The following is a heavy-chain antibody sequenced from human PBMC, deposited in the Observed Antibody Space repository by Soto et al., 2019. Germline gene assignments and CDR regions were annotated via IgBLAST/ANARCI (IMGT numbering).Heavy chain of an antibody. J-gene: IGHJ5*02. CDR2: INHSGST. Sequence: SETLSLTCAVYGGSFSGYYWSWIRQPPGKGLEWIGEINHSGSTNYNPSLKSRVTISVDTSKNQFSLKLSSVTAADTAVYYCARARHKYSSGWYPLAYGGFDHWGQGTLVTVSS. V-gene: IGHV4-34*01. CDR1: GGSFSGYY. CDR3: ARARHKYSSGWYPLAYGGFDH. D-gene: IGHD6-19*01.